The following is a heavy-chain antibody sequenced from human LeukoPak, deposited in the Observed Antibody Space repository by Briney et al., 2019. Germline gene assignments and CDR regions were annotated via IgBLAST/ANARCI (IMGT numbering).Heavy chain of an antibody. CDR1: GGSINSSNYY. Sequence: SETLSLNGTVSGGSINSSNYYWAWIRQTPGKGLEWIGSIFHSGSTYYNPSLKRRLTISLDASKGHFSLKLSSLIVADTPVYFCARHSPPNSSDFYQYYGMDVWGQGTTVTVSS. D-gene: IGHD2/OR15-2a*01. CDR3: ARHSPPNSSDFYQYYGMDV. J-gene: IGHJ6*02. V-gene: IGHV4-39*01. CDR2: IFHSGST.